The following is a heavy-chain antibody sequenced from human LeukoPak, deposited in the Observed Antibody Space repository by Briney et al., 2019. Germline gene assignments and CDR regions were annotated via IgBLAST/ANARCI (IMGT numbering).Heavy chain of an antibody. CDR1: GGSINSNGYY. Sequence: SETLSLTCSVSGGSINSNGYYWAWIRQPPGKRPEWIGSIFYSGSTHYNPSLQSRITISADTSKGQFSLKLSSVTAADTAVYYCARDAWMTTVTTDYWGQGTLVTVSS. D-gene: IGHD4-17*01. J-gene: IGHJ4*02. CDR2: IFYSGST. V-gene: IGHV4-39*02. CDR3: ARDAWMTTVTTDY.